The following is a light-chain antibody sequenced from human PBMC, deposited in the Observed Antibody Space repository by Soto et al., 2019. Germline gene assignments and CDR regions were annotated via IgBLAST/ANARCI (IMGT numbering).Light chain of an antibody. J-gene: IGLJ2*01. Sequence: QSALTQPRSVSGSPGQSVTISCTGTSSDVGGYNYVSWYQQHPGKAPKLMIYDVSKRPSGVPDRFSGSKSGNTASLTISGLQAEDEADYYCSSYAGSYTVLFGWGTKLTVL. CDR3: SSYAGSYTVL. V-gene: IGLV2-11*01. CDR2: DVS. CDR1: SSDVGGYNY.